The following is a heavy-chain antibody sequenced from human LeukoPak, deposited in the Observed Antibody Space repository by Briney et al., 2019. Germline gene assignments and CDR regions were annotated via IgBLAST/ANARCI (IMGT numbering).Heavy chain of an antibody. CDR2: ISSSGSTI. V-gene: IGHV3-11*04. J-gene: IGHJ4*02. CDR1: GFTFSDYY. CDR3: AKIPSRAYCGGDCPADIDY. Sequence: PGGSLRLSCAASGFTFSDYYMSWIRQAPGKGLEWVSYISSSGSTIYYADSVKGRFTISRDNSKNTLYLQMNSLRAEDTAVYYCAKIPSRAYCGGDCPADIDYWGQGTLVTVSS. D-gene: IGHD2-21*02.